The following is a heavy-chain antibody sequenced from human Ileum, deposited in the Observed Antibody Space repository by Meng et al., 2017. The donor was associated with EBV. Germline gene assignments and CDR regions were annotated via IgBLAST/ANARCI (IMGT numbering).Heavy chain of an antibody. Sequence: QITLKASGPTLVKPXQTLTVTWTFSGFSLSISGVGVGSIRQPPGKALEWLALIYWDDDKRYSPSLKSRLTITKDTSKNQVVLTMTNMDPVDTATYYCTHRPMTSAYYYFDHWGQGTLGTVSS. CDR1: GFSLSISGVG. D-gene: IGHD3-22*01. V-gene: IGHV2-5*02. J-gene: IGHJ4*02. CDR2: IYWDDDK. CDR3: THRPMTSAYYYFDH.